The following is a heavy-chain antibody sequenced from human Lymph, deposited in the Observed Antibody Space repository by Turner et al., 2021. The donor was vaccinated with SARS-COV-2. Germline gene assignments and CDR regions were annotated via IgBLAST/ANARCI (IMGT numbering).Heavy chain of an antibody. Sequence: QVQLVESGGGVAQPGRSLSLSCAASGFTFSSYGIHWDRQAPGKGLEWVAVIWYDASNKYYADSVKGRFTISRDNSKNTVYLQMNSLRAEDTAVYYCARDGAVGATTGLDYWGQGTLVTVSS. CDR1: GFTFSSYG. CDR3: ARDGAVGATTGLDY. J-gene: IGHJ4*02. V-gene: IGHV3-33*01. D-gene: IGHD1-26*01. CDR2: IWYDASNK.